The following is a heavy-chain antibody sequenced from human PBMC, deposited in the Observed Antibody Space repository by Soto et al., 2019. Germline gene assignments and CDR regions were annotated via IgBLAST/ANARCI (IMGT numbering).Heavy chain of an antibody. Sequence: EVQLLESGGGLVQPGGSLRLSCAASGFTFSSYAMSWVRQAPGKGLEWVSAISGSGGSTYYADSVKGRFTISRDNSKNTLYLQMNSLRAKDTAVYYCAFTALHLGELSSFDYWGQGTLVTVSS. D-gene: IGHD3-16*02. CDR2: ISGSGGST. CDR1: GFTFSSYA. CDR3: AFTALHLGELSSFDY. V-gene: IGHV3-23*01. J-gene: IGHJ4*02.